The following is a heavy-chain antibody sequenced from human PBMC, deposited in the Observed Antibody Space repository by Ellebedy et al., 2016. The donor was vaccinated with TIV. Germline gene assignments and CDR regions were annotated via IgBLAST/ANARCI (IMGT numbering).Heavy chain of an antibody. CDR1: GYTFTGYY. V-gene: IGHV1-2*02. D-gene: IGHD1-26*01. J-gene: IGHJ4*02. CDR3: ARVMGATTPGVDY. Sequence: ASVKVSXXASGYTFTGYYMHWVRQAPGQGLEWMGWINPNSGGTNYAQKFQGRVTMTRDTSISTAYMELSRLRSDDTAVYYCARVMGATTPGVDYWGQGTLVTVSS. CDR2: INPNSGGT.